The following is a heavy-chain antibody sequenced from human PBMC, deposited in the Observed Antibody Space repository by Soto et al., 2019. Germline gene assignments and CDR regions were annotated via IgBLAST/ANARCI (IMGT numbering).Heavy chain of an antibody. Sequence: GASVKVSCKASGGTFSSYAISWVRQAPGQGLEWMGGIIPIFGTANYAQKFQGRVTITADESTSTAYMELSSLRSEDTAVYYCAVSYYYGSGSHPNFDYWGQGTLVTVSS. CDR2: IIPIFGTA. CDR3: AVSYYYGSGSHPNFDY. D-gene: IGHD3-10*01. CDR1: GGTFSSYA. J-gene: IGHJ4*02. V-gene: IGHV1-69*13.